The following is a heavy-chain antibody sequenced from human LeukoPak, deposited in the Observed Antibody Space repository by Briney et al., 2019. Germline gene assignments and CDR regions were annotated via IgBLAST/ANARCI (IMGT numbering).Heavy chain of an antibody. CDR3: AREGYYGSGSPPSLYFDY. Sequence: PGGSLRLSCAASGFTFRNYVIHWVRQAPGKGLEWVAVTSSDLNVKLYADSVKGRFTISRDNFRSTLYLQMNSLRPEDTAIYYCAREGYYGSGSPPSLYFDYWGQGTLVTVSS. V-gene: IGHV3-30-3*01. CDR1: GFTFRNYV. J-gene: IGHJ4*02. D-gene: IGHD3-10*01. CDR2: TSSDLNVK.